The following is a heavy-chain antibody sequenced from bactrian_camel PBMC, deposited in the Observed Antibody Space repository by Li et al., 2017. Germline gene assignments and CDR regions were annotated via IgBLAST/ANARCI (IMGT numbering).Heavy chain of an antibody. Sequence: VQLVESGGGLVQPGGSLRLSCAASGFTFSSYAMSWVRQTPGKGLEWVSGINSGGGSTYYADSVKGRFTISRDNAKNTLYLQLNSLKPEDTGMYYCTAGEGAGNGGYCYTANYWGQGTQVTVS. J-gene: IGHJ4*01. V-gene: IGHV3S31*01. CDR2: INSGGGST. CDR3: TAGEGAGNGGYCYTANY. CDR1: GFTFSSYA. D-gene: IGHD2*01.